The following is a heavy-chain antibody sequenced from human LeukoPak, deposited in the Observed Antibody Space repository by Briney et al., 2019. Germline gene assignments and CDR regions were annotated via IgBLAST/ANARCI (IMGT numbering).Heavy chain of an antibody. CDR3: ASVHDYGDLRNYYYYGMDV. J-gene: IGHJ6*02. V-gene: IGHV1-69*04. D-gene: IGHD4-17*01. Sequence: ASVKVSCKASGGTFSSYAISWVRQAPGQGLEWMGRIIPILGIANYAQKFQGRVTITADKSTSTAYMELSSLRSEDTAVYYCASVHDYGDLRNYYYYGMDVWGQGTTVTVSS. CDR2: IIPILGIA. CDR1: GGTFSSYA.